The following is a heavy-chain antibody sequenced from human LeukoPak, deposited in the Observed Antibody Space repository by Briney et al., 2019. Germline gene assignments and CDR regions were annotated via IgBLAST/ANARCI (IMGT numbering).Heavy chain of an antibody. CDR1: GYSISSGYY. CDR3: ARGTYYYDSSGHYYVVKNRYYFDY. D-gene: IGHD3-22*01. Sequence: PSETLSLTCAVSGYSISSGYYWGWIRQPPGKGLEWIGSIYHSGSTYYNPSLKSRVTISVDTSKNQFSLKLSSVTAADTAVYYCARGTYYYDSSGHYYVVKNRYYFDYWGQGTPVTVSS. J-gene: IGHJ4*02. V-gene: IGHV4-38-2*01. CDR2: IYHSGST.